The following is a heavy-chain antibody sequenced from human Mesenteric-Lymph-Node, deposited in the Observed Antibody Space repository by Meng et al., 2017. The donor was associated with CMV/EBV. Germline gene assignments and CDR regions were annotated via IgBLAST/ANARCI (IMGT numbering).Heavy chain of an antibody. CDR1: FTFSSYA. CDR3: AKDIRYYYGSGTRPDY. V-gene: IGHV3-23*01. J-gene: IGHJ4*02. CDR2: ISGSGGST. D-gene: IGHD3-10*01. Sequence: FTFSSYAMGWVRQAPGKGLEWVSAISGSGGSTYYADSVKGRFTISRDNSKNTLYLQMNSLRAEDTAVYYCAKDIRYYYGSGTRPDYWGQGTLVTVSS.